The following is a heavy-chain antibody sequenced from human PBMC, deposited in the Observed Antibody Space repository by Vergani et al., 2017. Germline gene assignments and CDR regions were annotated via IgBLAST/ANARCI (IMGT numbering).Heavy chain of an antibody. J-gene: IGHJ4*02. CDR2: IYYSGST. Sequence: QLQLQESGPGLVKPSETLSLTCTVSGGSISSSSYYWGWIRQPPGKGLEWIGGIYYSGSTYYNPSLKSRVTISVDTSKNQFSLKLSSVTAADTAVYYCARYGGGYCSSTSGSPRRGFDYWGQGTLVTVSS. V-gene: IGHV4-39*01. CDR3: ARYGGGYCSSTSGSPRRGFDY. CDR1: GGSISSSSYY. D-gene: IGHD2-2*01.